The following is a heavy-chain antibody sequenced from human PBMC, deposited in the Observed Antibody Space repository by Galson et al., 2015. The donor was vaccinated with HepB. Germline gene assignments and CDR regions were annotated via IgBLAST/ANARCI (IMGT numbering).Heavy chain of an antibody. V-gene: IGHV1-18*01. D-gene: IGHD1-26*01. CDR1: GYIFGTYG. J-gene: IGHJ4*02. CDR3: ARAAGGSYYGYYFEY. Sequence: SVKVSCKASGYIFGTYGISWVRQAPGQGLEWMGWISTYNGNTISAQKLQGRVTMTTDTSSNTVYMELRSLRSDDSAVYYCARAAGGSYYGYYFEYWGQGTLVTASS. CDR2: ISTYNGNT.